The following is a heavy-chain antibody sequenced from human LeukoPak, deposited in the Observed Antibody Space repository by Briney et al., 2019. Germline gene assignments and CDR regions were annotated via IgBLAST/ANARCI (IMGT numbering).Heavy chain of an antibody. D-gene: IGHD5-18*01. J-gene: IGHJ4*02. V-gene: IGHV4-30-2*01. CDR1: GASISSGGYY. Sequence: PSQTLSLTCTVSGASISSGGYYWSWIRQPPGKGLEWIGYIYHGGNTYYNPSLKSRVTISVDRSKNQFSLKLSSVTAADTAVYYCARQGGGYSQPFDYWGQGTLVTVSS. CDR2: IYHGGNT. CDR3: ARQGGGYSQPFDY.